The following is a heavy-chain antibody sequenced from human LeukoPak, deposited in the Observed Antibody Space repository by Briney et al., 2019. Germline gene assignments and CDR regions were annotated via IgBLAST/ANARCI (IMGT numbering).Heavy chain of an antibody. CDR1: GFTFSNYG. J-gene: IGHJ4*02. CDR2: IRYDGNNK. Sequence: GGSLRLSCVASGFTFSNYGMHWVRQAPGKGLEWVAFIRYDGNNKYYADSVKGRFTISRDNSENTLYLQMNSLRTEDTAVYYCAKLISPYDSWGQGTLVTVSS. V-gene: IGHV3-30*02. CDR3: AKLISPYDS.